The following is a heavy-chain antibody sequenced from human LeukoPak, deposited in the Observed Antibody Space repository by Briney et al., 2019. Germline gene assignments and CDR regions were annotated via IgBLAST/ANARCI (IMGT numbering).Heavy chain of an antibody. CDR3: ARSYSGSFLY. D-gene: IGHD1-26*01. V-gene: IGHV4-39*07. Sequence: SETLSLTCTVSSGSISTSNYYWGWVRQPPGKALEWIGNIFYSGSTYYSPSLKSRVTISLDTSRNQFSLKLNSVTAADTAVYYCARSYSGSFLYWGQGSLVTVSS. J-gene: IGHJ1*01. CDR2: IFYSGST. CDR1: SGSISTSNYY.